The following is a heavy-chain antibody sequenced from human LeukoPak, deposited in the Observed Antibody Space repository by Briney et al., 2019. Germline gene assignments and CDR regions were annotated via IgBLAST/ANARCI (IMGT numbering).Heavy chain of an antibody. V-gene: IGHV3-66*04. CDR2: IHSGGTT. CDR1: GFTVSSDF. CDR3: SRQRGDY. Sequence: GGTLRLSCAASGFTVSSDFMGWVRQAPEKGLEWVTIIHSGGTTYYADSVKGRFTISRDNSKNMLYLQMNSLRADDTAVYYCSRQRGDYWGQGTLVTVSS. J-gene: IGHJ4*02.